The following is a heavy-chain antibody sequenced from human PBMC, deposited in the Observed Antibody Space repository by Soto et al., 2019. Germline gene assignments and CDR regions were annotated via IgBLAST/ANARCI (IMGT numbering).Heavy chain of an antibody. Sequence: EVQLLESGGGLVQPGGSLRLSCAASGFTFSSYAMNWVRQAPGKGLEWVSAVSGDGGDTYYAESVKGRFTISRDNSKNTLFLQMNGLRVEDTAVYSCARRSTSCCQNFDCWGQGTLVTVSS. J-gene: IGHJ4*02. CDR2: VSGDGGDT. CDR1: GFTFSSYA. D-gene: IGHD2-2*01. CDR3: ARRSTSCCQNFDC. V-gene: IGHV3-23*01.